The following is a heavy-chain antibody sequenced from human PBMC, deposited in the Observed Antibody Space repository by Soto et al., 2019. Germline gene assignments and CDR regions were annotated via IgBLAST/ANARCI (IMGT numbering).Heavy chain of an antibody. V-gene: IGHV4-39*01. Sequence: QVQLQESGPGLVKTSETLSLTCTVSGGSISSTNYYWGWIRQPPGKGLEWIGSIYYTGNTFYNPSLKIRVPLSAVTSKNQFSLKVTSVTAADTAVYYCARHDFYGSGSYYRKGFYYYFGLDVWGQGTTVTVSS. CDR3: ARHDFYGSGSYYRKGFYYYFGLDV. CDR2: IYYTGNT. D-gene: IGHD3-10*01. CDR1: GGSISSTNYY. J-gene: IGHJ6*02.